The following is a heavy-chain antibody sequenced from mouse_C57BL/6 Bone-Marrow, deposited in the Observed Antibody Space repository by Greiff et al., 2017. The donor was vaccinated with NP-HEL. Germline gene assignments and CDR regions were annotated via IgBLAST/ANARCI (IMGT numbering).Heavy chain of an antibody. CDR2: ISSGGSYT. Sequence: EVKLVESGGDLVKPGGSLKLSCAASGFTFSSYGMSWVRQTPDKRLEWVATISSGGSYTYYPDSVKGRFTISRDNAKNTLYLQMSSLKSEDTAMYYCARHRTGTGFAYWGQGTLVTVSA. CDR1: GFTFSSYG. V-gene: IGHV5-6*01. J-gene: IGHJ3*01. D-gene: IGHD4-1*01. CDR3: ARHRTGTGFAY.